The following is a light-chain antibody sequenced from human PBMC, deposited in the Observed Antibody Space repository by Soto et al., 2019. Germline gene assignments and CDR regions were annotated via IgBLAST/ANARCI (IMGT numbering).Light chain of an antibody. CDR3: QNWGTGIQV. J-gene: IGLJ3*02. CDR1: SGHRSYA. CDR2: VNNDGSH. Sequence: QLVLTQSPSASASLGASVKLTCTLSSGHRSYAIAWHQQQPEKGPRYLMKVNNDGSHSKGDGIPDRFSGSSSGADRYLTIAGLQYEDEAYYYCQNWGTGIQVFGGGTKLTVL. V-gene: IGLV4-69*01.